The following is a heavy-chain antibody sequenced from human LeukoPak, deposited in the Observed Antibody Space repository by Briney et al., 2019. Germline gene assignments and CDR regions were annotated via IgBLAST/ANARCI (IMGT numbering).Heavy chain of an antibody. J-gene: IGHJ4*02. CDR1: GGSISSNSYY. CDR2: IFYSGST. Sequence: SETLSLTCTVSGGSISSNSYYWGWIRQPPGKGLEWIGSIFYSGSTYYNPSLKSRVTISVDRSKNQFSLKLSSVTAADTAVYYCARYCSSTSCTHGGDWGQGTLVTVSS. CDR3: ARYCSSTSCTHGGD. V-gene: IGHV4-39*07. D-gene: IGHD2-2*01.